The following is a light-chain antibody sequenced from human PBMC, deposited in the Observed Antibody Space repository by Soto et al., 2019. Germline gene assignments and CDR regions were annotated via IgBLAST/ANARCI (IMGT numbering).Light chain of an antibody. CDR1: GGVTSN. CDR2: GAY. CDR3: QQYSIWRT. J-gene: IGKJ1*01. Sequence: EIVMTRSPVTLSLSPAERATLSCTASGGVTSNFGWYHKTASEAPRLLIDGAYTRATGIPAWFGGSGSGTEFPPTSSSLQSEDSAVYYCQQYSIWRTFGQGTKVDIK. V-gene: IGKV3-15*01.